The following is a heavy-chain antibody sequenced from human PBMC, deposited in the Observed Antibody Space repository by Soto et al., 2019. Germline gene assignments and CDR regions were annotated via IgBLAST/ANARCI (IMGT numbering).Heavy chain of an antibody. V-gene: IGHV3-23*01. CDR1: GFTFSSYA. CDR3: ATDLDGYRNSYYGMDV. Sequence: PGGSLRLSCAASGFTFSSYAMSWVRQAPGKGLEWVSTISGSDGKTFYADSVKGRFSISRDTSQSTLYLQMNSLRADDTAMYYCATDLDGYRNSYYGMDVWGPGTTVTVSS. J-gene: IGHJ6*02. CDR2: ISGSDGKT. D-gene: IGHD5-12*01.